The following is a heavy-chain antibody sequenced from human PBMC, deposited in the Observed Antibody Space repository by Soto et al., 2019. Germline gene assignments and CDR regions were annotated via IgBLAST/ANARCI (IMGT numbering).Heavy chain of an antibody. CDR3: AKGSDI. Sequence: SLRLSCAASGFTFDDYAMHWVRQAPGKGLEWVSGISWNSGSIGYADSVKGRFTISRDNAKNSLYLQMNSLRAEDTALYYCAKGSDIWGQGTMVTVSS. CDR1: GFTFDDYA. J-gene: IGHJ3*02. V-gene: IGHV3-9*01. CDR2: ISWNSGSI.